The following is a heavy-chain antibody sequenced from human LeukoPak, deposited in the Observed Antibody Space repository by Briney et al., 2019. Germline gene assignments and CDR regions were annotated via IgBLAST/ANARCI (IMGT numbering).Heavy chain of an antibody. CDR1: GPSISSGHY. Sequence: SETLSLTCAVSGPSISSGHYWAWIRQPPGKGLEFIGSIGHRGSTYYNPSLKSRVTMSVDTSKNYFSLNLSSVTAADTAVYYCARGPPRIQRWLRHWFDSWGQGTLVTVSS. D-gene: IGHD5-12*01. CDR3: ARGPPRIQRWLRHWFDS. V-gene: IGHV4-38-2*01. CDR2: IGHRGST. J-gene: IGHJ5*01.